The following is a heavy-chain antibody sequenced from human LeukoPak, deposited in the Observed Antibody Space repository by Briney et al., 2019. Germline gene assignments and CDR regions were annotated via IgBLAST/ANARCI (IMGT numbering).Heavy chain of an antibody. Sequence: ASVKVSCKASGYTFTSYDINWVRQATGQGLEWMGWMNPNSGNTGYAQKFQGRVTMTRNTSISTAYMELSSLRSEGTAVYYCARGDCSGGSCYATVDYWGQGTLVTVSS. J-gene: IGHJ4*02. CDR1: GYTFTSYD. CDR3: ARGDCSGGSCYATVDY. V-gene: IGHV1-8*01. CDR2: MNPNSGNT. D-gene: IGHD2-15*01.